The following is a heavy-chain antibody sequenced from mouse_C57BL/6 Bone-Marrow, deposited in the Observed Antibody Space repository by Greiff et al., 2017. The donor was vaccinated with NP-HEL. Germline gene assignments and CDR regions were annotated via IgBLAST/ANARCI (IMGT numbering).Heavy chain of an antibody. CDR3: ARYYSGSGYFDY. D-gene: IGHD1-1*01. Sequence: QVQLQQPGAELVKPGASVKLSCKASGYTFTNYWMHWVKQRPGRGLEWIGRIDPNSGGTKYNEKFKSKATLTVDKPSSTAYMQLSRLTSEDSAVYNCARYYSGSGYFDYWGQGTTLTVSS. CDR1: GYTFTNYW. CDR2: IDPNSGGT. V-gene: IGHV1-72*01. J-gene: IGHJ2*01.